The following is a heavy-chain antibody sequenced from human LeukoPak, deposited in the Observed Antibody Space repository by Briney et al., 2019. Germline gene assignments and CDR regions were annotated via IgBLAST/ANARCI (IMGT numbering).Heavy chain of an antibody. J-gene: IGHJ4*02. CDR2: IIPIFGTA. V-gene: IGHV1-69*06. CDR3: ARHCSGGSCRLYFDY. CDR1: GGTFSSYA. Sequence: ASVKVSCKASGGTFSSYAISWVRQAPGQGLEWMGGIIPIFGTANYAQKFQGRVTITADKSTSTAYMELSSLRSEDTAVYYCARHCSGGSCRLYFDYWGQGTLVTVSS. D-gene: IGHD2-15*01.